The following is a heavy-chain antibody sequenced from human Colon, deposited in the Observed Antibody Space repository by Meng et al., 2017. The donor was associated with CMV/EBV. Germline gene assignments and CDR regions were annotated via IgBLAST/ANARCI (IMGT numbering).Heavy chain of an antibody. D-gene: IGHD3-3*01. V-gene: IGHV1-2*02. Sequence: QVQVVQSGAGVRKPGASVKVSCKASGYTFTGYLIHWVRQAPGQGLEWMGWINPYSGDTIYAQKFEVGVTMTRDASITTAYLELSSLKSDDTAVYYCGTFGGDFDYWGQGTLVTVSS. CDR1: GYTFTGYL. CDR3: GTFGGDFDY. CDR2: INPYSGDT. J-gene: IGHJ4*02.